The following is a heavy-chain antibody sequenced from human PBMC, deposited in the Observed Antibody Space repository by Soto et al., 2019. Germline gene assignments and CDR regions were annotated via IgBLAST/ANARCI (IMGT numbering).Heavy chain of an antibody. CDR1: GFSLSTSEVG. Sequence: QITLKESGPTLVKPTQTLTLTCTFSGFSLSTSEVGVGWVRQPPGKALEWLALIYWDDDKRYSPSLKSRLTITKDTSKDQVALTMTNMDPVDTATYYCAHSSDTPMALDYWGQGTLVTVSS. CDR3: AHSSDTPMALDY. D-gene: IGHD5-18*01. CDR2: IYWDDDK. J-gene: IGHJ4*02. V-gene: IGHV2-5*02.